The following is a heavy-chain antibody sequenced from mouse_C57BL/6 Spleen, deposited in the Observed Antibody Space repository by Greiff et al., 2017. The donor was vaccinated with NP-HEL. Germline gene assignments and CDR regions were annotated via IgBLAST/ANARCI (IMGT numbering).Heavy chain of an antibody. Sequence: QVQLQQSGAELVMPGASVKLSCKASGYTFTSYWMHWVKQRPGQGLEWIGEIDPSDSYTNYNQKFKGKSTLTVDKSSSTAYMQLSSLTSEDSAVYYCARGNYSNYVDWGQGTTLTVSS. CDR3: ARGNYSNYVD. CDR2: IDPSDSYT. J-gene: IGHJ2*01. CDR1: GYTFTSYW. V-gene: IGHV1-69*01. D-gene: IGHD2-5*01.